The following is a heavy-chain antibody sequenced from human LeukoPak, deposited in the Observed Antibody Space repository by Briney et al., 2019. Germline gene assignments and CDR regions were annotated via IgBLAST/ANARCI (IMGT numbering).Heavy chain of an antibody. D-gene: IGHD5-12*01. CDR3: ARDREGGIIVATTLDY. V-gene: IGHV3-21*01. J-gene: IGHJ4*02. CDR2: ISSSSSYI. Sequence: PGGSLRLSCAASGFTFSSYSMNWVRQAPGKGLEWVSSISSSSSYIYYADSVKGRFTISRDNAKNSLYLQMNSLRAEDTAVYYCARDREGGIIVATTLDYWGQGTLVTVSS. CDR1: GFTFSSYS.